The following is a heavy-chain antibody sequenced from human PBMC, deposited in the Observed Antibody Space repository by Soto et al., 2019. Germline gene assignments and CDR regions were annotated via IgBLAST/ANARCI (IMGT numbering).Heavy chain of an antibody. CDR3: ASSDYYGSGSYRFPFDY. J-gene: IGHJ4*02. V-gene: IGHV1-69*02. CDR2: IIPILGIA. Sequence: QVQLVQSGAEVKKPGSSVKVSCKASGGTFSSYTISWVRQAPGQGLEWMGRIIPILGIANYAQKFQGRVTITAXXSXSXXYMELSSLRSEDTAVYYCASSDYYGSGSYRFPFDYWGQGTLVTVSS. CDR1: GGTFSSYT. D-gene: IGHD3-10*01.